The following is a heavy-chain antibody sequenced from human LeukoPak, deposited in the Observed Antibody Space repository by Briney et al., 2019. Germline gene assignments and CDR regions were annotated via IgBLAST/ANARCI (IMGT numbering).Heavy chain of an antibody. CDR2: IIPIFGIA. CDR3: ARVLRKGFWRDYYYYGMDV. D-gene: IGHD3-3*01. CDR1: GGTFSSYA. Sequence: SVKVSCKASGGTFSSYAISWVRQAPGQGLEWMGRIIPIFGIANYAQKFQGRVTITAGKSTSTAYMELSSLRSEDTAVYYCARVLRKGFWRDYYYYGMDVWGQGTTVTVSS. J-gene: IGHJ6*02. V-gene: IGHV1-69*04.